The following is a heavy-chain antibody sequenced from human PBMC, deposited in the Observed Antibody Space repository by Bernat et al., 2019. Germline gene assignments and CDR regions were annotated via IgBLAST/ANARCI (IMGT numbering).Heavy chain of an antibody. D-gene: IGHD3-3*01. CDR2: IWYDGSNK. J-gene: IGHJ4*02. CDR3: ARDFGDDFWSGPHYYFDY. Sequence: QVQLVESGGGVVQPGRSLRLSCAASGFTFSSYGMHWVRQAPGKGLEWVAVIWYDGSNKYYADSVKGRFTISRDNSKNTLYLQMNSLRAEDTAVYYCARDFGDDFWSGPHYYFDYWGQGTLVTVSS. V-gene: IGHV3-33*01. CDR1: GFTFSSYG.